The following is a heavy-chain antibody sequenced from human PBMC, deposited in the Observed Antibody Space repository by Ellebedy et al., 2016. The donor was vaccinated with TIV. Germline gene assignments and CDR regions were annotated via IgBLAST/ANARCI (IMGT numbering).Heavy chain of an antibody. CDR1: DGSVNNRGYY. J-gene: IGHJ6*02. Sequence: SETLFLTXSVSDGSVNNRGYYWAWLRQPPGKGLEWIGHIHYTGSTDSNPSLKSRVTISVDTSKNHFSLIVASVTAADTAVYFCAGGTHYYYGWDDWGPGTTVIVSS. CDR3: AGGTHYYYGWDD. V-gene: IGHV4-61*03. CDR2: IHYTGST.